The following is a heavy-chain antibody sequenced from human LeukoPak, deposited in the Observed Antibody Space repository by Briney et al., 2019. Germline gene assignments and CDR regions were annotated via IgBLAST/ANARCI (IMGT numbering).Heavy chain of an antibody. CDR2: IYPGDSDT. CDR3: ARGGWLQAEFDD. CDR1: GYSFTSYW. V-gene: IGHV5-51*01. D-gene: IGHD5-24*01. Sequence: GESLKISCKGSGYSFTSYWIGWVRHMPAKGREWMGIIYPGDSDTSYSPSFKGRVTISADTSISTAYLKLSSLTASDTAMYDRARGGWLQAEFDDWGQGNLVTVSS. J-gene: IGHJ4*02.